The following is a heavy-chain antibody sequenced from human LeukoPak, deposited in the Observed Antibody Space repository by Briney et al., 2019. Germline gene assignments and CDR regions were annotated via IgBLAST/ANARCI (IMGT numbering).Heavy chain of an antibody. Sequence: SETLSLTCTVSGGSISSSSYYWGWIRQPPGKGLEWIGSIYYSGSTYYNPSLKSRVTISVDTSKNQFSLKLSSVTAADTAVHYCAREGAAAGTASPGFDPWGQGTLVTVSS. CDR3: AREGAAAGTASPGFDP. V-gene: IGHV4-39*02. J-gene: IGHJ5*02. CDR1: GGSISSSSYY. CDR2: IYYSGST. D-gene: IGHD6-13*01.